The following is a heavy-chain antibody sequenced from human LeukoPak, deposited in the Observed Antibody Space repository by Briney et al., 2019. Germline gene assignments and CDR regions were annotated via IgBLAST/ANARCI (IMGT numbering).Heavy chain of an antibody. CDR3: ARALYSGVLYYFDY. CDR1: GYTFTSYA. J-gene: IGHJ4*02. V-gene: IGHV1-3*01. D-gene: IGHD6-19*01. CDR2: INAGNGNT. Sequence: WASVKVSCKASGYTFTSYAMHWVRQAPGQRNEWMGWINAGNGNTKYSQKFQGRVTITRDTSASTAYMELSSLRSEDTAVYYCARALYSGVLYYFDYWGQGTLGTVSS.